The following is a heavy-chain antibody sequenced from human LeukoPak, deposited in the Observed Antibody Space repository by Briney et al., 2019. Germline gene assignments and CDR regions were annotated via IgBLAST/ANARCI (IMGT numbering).Heavy chain of an antibody. CDR3: ARGLRAYDSLYYFDY. CDR2: ISGSGGST. J-gene: IGHJ4*02. Sequence: GGSLRLSCAASGFTFSSYAMSWVRQAPGKGLEWASAISGSGGSTYYADSVKGRFTISRDNSKNTLYLQMNSLRAEDTAVYYCARGLRAYDSLYYFDYWGQGTLVTVSS. V-gene: IGHV3-23*01. CDR1: GFTFSSYA. D-gene: IGHD3-22*01.